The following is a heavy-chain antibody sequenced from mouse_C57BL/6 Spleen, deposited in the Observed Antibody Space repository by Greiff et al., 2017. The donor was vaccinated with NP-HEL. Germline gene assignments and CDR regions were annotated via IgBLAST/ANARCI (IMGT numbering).Heavy chain of an antibody. J-gene: IGHJ1*03. D-gene: IGHD2-5*01. CDR1: GFTFSSYA. CDR2: ISDGGSYT. CDR3: ARGGAYYSNYVGYFDV. Sequence: DVKLVESGGGLVKPGGSLKLSCAASGFTFSSYAMSWVRQTPEKRLEWVATISDGGSYTYYPDNVKGRFTISRDNAKNNLYLQMSHLKSEDTAMYYCARGGAYYSNYVGYFDVWGTGTTVTVSS. V-gene: IGHV5-4*03.